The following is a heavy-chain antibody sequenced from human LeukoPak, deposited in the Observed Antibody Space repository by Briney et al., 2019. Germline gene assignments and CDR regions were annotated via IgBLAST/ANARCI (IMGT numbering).Heavy chain of an antibody. V-gene: IGHV4-4*07. Sequence: PSETLSLTCTVSGASVNDYYWNWIRQPAGGGLEWIGRMYGSGSTNYNPSLKSRVTMSVDTSKSQFSLKLNSVTAADTAVYYCARGMRRFDYWGQGTLVTVSS. CDR2: MYGSGST. CDR1: GASVNDYY. J-gene: IGHJ4*02. CDR3: ARGMRRFDY.